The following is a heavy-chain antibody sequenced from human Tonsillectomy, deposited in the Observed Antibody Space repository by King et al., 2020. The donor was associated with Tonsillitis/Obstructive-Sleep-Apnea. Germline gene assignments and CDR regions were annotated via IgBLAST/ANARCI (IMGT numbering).Heavy chain of an antibody. V-gene: IGHV4-39*01. J-gene: IGHJ6*03. CDR3: ARLLYSSSWSHGYYYMDV. CDR2: IYYNGST. D-gene: IGHD6-13*01. Sequence: QLPLQESGPGLVKPSETLSLSCTVSGGAIRSSYYWGWIRQPPGKGLEWIGNIYYNGSTSYNPSLKSRVTISVDTSKNQFSLKVSSVTASDTAVYYCARLLYSSSWSHGYYYMDVWGKGTTVTVSS. CDR1: GGAIRSSYY.